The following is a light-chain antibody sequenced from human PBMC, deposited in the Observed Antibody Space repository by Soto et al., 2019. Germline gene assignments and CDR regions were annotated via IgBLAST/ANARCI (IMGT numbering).Light chain of an antibody. V-gene: IGKV3-20*01. CDR3: QQYGTSIT. CDR2: GAS. CDR1: QSFSSSY. Sequence: EIVLTQSPGTLSLSPGERATLSCRASQSFSSSYLAWYQQKPGQAPRLLIDGASSRATGIPDRFSGSGSGTDFTLTISRLEPDDFAVYYCQQYGTSITFGQGTRLEI. J-gene: IGKJ5*01.